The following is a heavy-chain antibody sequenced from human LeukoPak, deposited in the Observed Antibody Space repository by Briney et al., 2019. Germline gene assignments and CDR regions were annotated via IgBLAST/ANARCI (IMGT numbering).Heavy chain of an antibody. V-gene: IGHV3-23*01. D-gene: IGHD6-19*01. CDR1: GLNFNGYA. J-gene: IGHJ4*02. CDR2: TGGSDDNT. CDR3: TRDLMTGFSSGWYFAY. Sequence: GGSLRLSCEGSGLNFNGYAISWVRQAPGKGLEWVAVTGGSDDNTHYADSVKGRFTISRDNSANGLFLQMHSLRPDDSARYYCTRDLMTGFSSGWYFAYWGQGTLVTVSS.